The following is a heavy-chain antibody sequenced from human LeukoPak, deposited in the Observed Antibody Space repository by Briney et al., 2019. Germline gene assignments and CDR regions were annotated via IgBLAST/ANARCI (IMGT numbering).Heavy chain of an antibody. CDR1: GGSISSYY. Sequence: SETLSLTCTVSGGSISSYYWSWIRQPAGKGLEWIGRIYTSGSTNYNPSLKSRVTMSVDTSKNQFSLKLSSVTAADTAVYYCARADIVVVPAKPEEPEDYYYYYMDVWGKGTTVTVSS. J-gene: IGHJ6*03. D-gene: IGHD2-2*01. CDR3: ARADIVVVPAKPEEPEDYYYYYMDV. CDR2: IYTSGST. V-gene: IGHV4-4*07.